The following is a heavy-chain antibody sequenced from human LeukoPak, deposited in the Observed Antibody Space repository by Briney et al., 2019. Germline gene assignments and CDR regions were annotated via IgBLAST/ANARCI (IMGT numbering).Heavy chain of an antibody. CDR3: ARDGGCSGGSCSRIDFDY. V-gene: IGHV4-34*01. CDR1: GGSFSGYY. D-gene: IGHD2-15*01. J-gene: IGHJ4*02. Sequence: SEALSLTCGVYGGSFSGYYWNWIRQPPGKGLEWIGEISHSGSTNYNPSLKSRVTISVDTSKNQFSLKLSSVTAADTAVYYCARDGGCSGGSCSRIDFDYWGQGTLVTVSS. CDR2: ISHSGST.